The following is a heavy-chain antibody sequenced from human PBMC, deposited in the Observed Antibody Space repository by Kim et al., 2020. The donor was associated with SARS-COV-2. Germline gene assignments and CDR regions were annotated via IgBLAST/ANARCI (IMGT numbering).Heavy chain of an antibody. J-gene: IGHJ6*02. CDR1: GYTFTGFY. V-gene: IGHV1-2*02. Sequence: ASVKVSCKTSGYTFTGFYIHWVRQAPGQGLEWMGWISPNNGNTKYAEASQGRVTMTRDTSINTAYLELSRLKFDDTAIYFCARGSDYHGLDVRGRGTTISVSS. CDR3: ARGSDYHGLDV. CDR2: ISPNNGNT.